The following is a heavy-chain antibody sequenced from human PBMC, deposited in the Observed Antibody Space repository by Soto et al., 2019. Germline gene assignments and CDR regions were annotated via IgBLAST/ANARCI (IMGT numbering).Heavy chain of an antibody. CDR1: GFTFSSYG. Sequence: QVQLVESGGGVVQPGRSLRLSCAASGFTFSSYGMHWVRQAPGKGLEWVAVISYDGSNKYYADSVKGRFTISRDNSKSTLYLQMNSLRAEDTAVYYCAGMTTVTYWGQGTLVTVSS. J-gene: IGHJ4*02. CDR3: AGMTTVTY. V-gene: IGHV3-30*03. D-gene: IGHD4-4*01. CDR2: ISYDGSNK.